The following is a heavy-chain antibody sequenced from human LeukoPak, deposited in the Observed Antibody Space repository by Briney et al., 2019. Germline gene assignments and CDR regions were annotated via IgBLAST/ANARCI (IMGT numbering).Heavy chain of an antibody. CDR3: ARVSAYGDYAGTLDY. V-gene: IGHV4-59*01. D-gene: IGHD4-17*01. J-gene: IGHJ4*02. CDR2: IYYSGST. Sequence: SETLSLTRTVSGGSLTSYYWSWIRQPPGKGLEWIGYIYYSGSTNYNPSLKSRPSISVDTSKNQFSLRLSSVTAADTAVYYCARVSAYGDYAGTLDYWGQGTLVTVSS. CDR1: GGSLTSYY.